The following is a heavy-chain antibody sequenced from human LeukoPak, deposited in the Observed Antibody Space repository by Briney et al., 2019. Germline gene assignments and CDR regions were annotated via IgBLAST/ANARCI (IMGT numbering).Heavy chain of an antibody. V-gene: IGHV4-59*01. J-gene: IGHJ6*02. D-gene: IGHD2-2*01. CDR3: ARDLGSSTSPLPYYYGMDV. Sequence: SETLSLTCTVSGGSISSYYWSWIRQPPGKGLEWIGYIYYSGSTNYNPSLKSRVTISVDTSKNQFSLKLSSVTAADTAAYYCARDLGSSTSPLPYYYGMDVWGQGTTVTVSS. CDR1: GGSISSYY. CDR2: IYYSGST.